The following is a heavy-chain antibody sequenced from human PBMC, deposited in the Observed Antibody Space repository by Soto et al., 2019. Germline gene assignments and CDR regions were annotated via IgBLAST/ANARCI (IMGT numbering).Heavy chain of an antibody. V-gene: IGHV4-31*03. Sequence: ASETLSLTCTVSGGSISSGGYYWSWIRQHPGKGLEWIGYIYYSGSTYYNPSLKSRVTISVDTSKNQFSLKLSSVTAADTAVYYCGRLEGLATISDYLGQCGQGHLGTVS. CDR1: GGSISSGGYY. J-gene: IGHJ4*02. D-gene: IGHD1-1*01. CDR2: IYYSGST. CDR3: GRLEGLATISDYLGQ.